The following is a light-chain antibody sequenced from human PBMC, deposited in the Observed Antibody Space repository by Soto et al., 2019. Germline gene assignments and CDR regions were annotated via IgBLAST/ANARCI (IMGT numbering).Light chain of an antibody. CDR2: DAS. V-gene: IGKV3D-15*01. J-gene: IGKJ4*01. CDR3: QPYNNWHPLT. CDR1: QSVSIN. Sequence: EIVMTQSPGTLSVSPGERATLSCRASQSVSINLAWYQPKPGQAPRLLIYDASTRANGIPARFSVSGSGTELTLTLSSLQSKDFAIYYCQPYNNWHPLTFGGGTKVDIK.